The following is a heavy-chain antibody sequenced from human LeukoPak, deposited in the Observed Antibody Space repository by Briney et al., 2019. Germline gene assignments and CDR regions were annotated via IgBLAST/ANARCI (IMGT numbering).Heavy chain of an antibody. CDR2: ISWNSGSI. V-gene: IGHV3-9*01. CDR3: ARDPYSGGYGDYYYYYMDL. D-gene: IGHD1-26*01. CDR1: GFTFDDYA. J-gene: IGHJ6*03. Sequence: PGGSLRLSCAASGFTFDDYAMHWFRKAPGKGLEWVSGISWNSGSIGYADSVKGRFTISRDNAKNSLYLQMNSLRAEDTAVYYCARDPYSGGYGDYYYYYMDLWGQGTTVTISS.